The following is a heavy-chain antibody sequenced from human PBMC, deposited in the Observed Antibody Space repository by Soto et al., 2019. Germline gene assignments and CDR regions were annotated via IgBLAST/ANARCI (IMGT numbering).Heavy chain of an antibody. Sequence: QVQLVQSGAEVKKPGASVKVSCKASGYTFTSYDINWVRQATGQGLEWMGWMNPNSGNTGYAQKFQGRVTMTRNTSISTAYMELSSLRSEDTAVYYCARGGYHDFWSGYSPYGMDVWGQGTTVTVSS. CDR1: GYTFTSYD. CDR2: MNPNSGNT. J-gene: IGHJ6*02. D-gene: IGHD3-3*01. CDR3: ARGGYHDFWSGYSPYGMDV. V-gene: IGHV1-8*01.